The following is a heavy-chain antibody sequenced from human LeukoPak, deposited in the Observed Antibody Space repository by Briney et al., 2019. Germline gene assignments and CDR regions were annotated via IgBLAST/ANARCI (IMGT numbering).Heavy chain of an antibody. J-gene: IGHJ6*03. V-gene: IGHV4-61*02. Sequence: PSEALSLTCTVSGGSILSSSYYWSWIRQPAGKGLEWIGRIYTSGSTNYNPSLKSRVTMSVDTSKNQFSLKLSSVTAADTAVYYCAREILSYYYYMDVWGKGTTVTISS. CDR3: AREILSYYYYMDV. CDR1: GGSILSSSYY. CDR2: IYTSGST.